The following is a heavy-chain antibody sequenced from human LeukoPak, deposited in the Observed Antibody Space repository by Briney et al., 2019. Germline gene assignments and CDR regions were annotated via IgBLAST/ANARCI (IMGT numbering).Heavy chain of an antibody. V-gene: IGHV4-4*07. J-gene: IGHJ6*02. CDR1: GGSISSYY. CDR3: AREPAVRWFGESWYYYGMDV. Sequence: PSETLSLTCTVSGGSISSYYWSWIRQPAGKGLEWIGRIYTSGSTNYNPSLKSRVTMSVDTSKNQFSLKLSSVTAADTAVYYCAREPAVRWFGESWYYYGMDVWGQGTTVTVSS. D-gene: IGHD3-10*01. CDR2: IYTSGST.